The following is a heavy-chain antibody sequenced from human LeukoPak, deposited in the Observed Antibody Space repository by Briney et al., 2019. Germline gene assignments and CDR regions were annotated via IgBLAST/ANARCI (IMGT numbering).Heavy chain of an antibody. CDR3: ARLEWVVVVQTTPAFDI. D-gene: IGHD3-22*01. V-gene: IGHV3-21*01. J-gene: IGHJ3*02. CDR1: GFTFSSYS. Sequence: GGSLRLSCAASGFTFSSYSMNWVRQAPGKGLEWVSSISSSSSYIYYADSVKGRFTISRDNAKNSLYLQMNSLRAEDTAVYYCARLEWVVVVQTTPAFDIWGQGTMVTVSS. CDR2: ISSSSSYI.